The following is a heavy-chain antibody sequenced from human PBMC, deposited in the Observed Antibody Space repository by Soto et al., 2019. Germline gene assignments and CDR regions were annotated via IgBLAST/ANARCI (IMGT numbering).Heavy chain of an antibody. V-gene: IGHV3-30-3*01. CDR3: ARPGSGYDVLTGHYFYYYHAMDV. CDR1: GFLFNTYA. D-gene: IGHD3-9*01. CDR2: MSHDGSST. Sequence: QVQLVDSGGGVVQPGRSPRLSCTTSGFLFNTYAMHWVRQAPGKGLEWVAVMSHDGSSTYYADSVKGRFTISRDNSKNTLYLQMNSLRTEDTAVYYCARPGSGYDVLTGHYFYYYHAMDVWGQGTTVTVSS. J-gene: IGHJ6*02.